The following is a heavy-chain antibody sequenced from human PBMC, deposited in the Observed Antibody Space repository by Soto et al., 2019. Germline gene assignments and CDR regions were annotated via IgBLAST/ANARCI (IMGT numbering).Heavy chain of an antibody. CDR3: ARRAGGSSGWSDY. V-gene: IGHV4-39*01. Sequence: QLQLQESGPGLLRPSETLSLTCTVSGGSISSTSYFWDWFRQPPGKGLEWIGSFYYSGNTFYNPSLWSRVTISVDTSKNQFSLKLSSVTAADMSVYDCARRAGGSSGWSDYWGQGTLVTVSS. CDR2: FYYSGNT. CDR1: GGSISSTSYF. J-gene: IGHJ4*02. D-gene: IGHD6-19*01.